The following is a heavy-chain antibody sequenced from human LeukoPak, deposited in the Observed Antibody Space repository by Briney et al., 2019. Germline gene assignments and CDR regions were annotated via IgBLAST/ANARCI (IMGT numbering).Heavy chain of an antibody. CDR1: GSSFTSYW. CDR2: IYPGDFDT. Sequence: GASLQISGKGSGSSFTSYWIGWVRQLPGKGLECMGIIYPGDFDTRYSPSFQGQVTISADKSISTAYLQWSSLKASDTAIYYCARREGDAFDIWGQGTMVTVSS. J-gene: IGHJ3*02. CDR3: ARREGDAFDI. V-gene: IGHV5-51*01.